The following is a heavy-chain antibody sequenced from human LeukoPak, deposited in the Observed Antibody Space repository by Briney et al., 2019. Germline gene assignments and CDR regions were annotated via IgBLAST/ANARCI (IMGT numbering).Heavy chain of an antibody. D-gene: IGHD2-2*01. CDR3: ARESDCSSTSCYDSSAFDI. CDR1: GYTFTGYY. Sequence: ASVKVSCKASGYTFTGYYMHWVRQAPGQGLEWMGWINPNSGGTNYAQKFQGWVTMTRDTSISTAYMELSRLRSDDTAVYYCARESDCSSTSCYDSSAFDIWGQGTMVTVSS. V-gene: IGHV1-2*04. CDR2: INPNSGGT. J-gene: IGHJ3*02.